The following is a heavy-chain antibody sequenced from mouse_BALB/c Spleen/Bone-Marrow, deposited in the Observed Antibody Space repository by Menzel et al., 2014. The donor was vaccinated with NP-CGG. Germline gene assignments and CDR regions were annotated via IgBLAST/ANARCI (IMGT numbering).Heavy chain of an antibody. CDR3: AKRDKYDDYAMDY. CDR2: IFPGSGNT. V-gene: IGHV1-66*01. Sequence: QVQLQQSGPELVKPGASVKISCKASGYSFTSYYIHWVKQRPGQGLEWIGWIFPGSGNTKYNKKFKGKATLTADTSSSTAYMQLSSLTSEDSAVYFCAKRDKYDDYAMDYWGQGTSVTVSS. J-gene: IGHJ4*01. D-gene: IGHD2-14*01. CDR1: GYSFTSYY.